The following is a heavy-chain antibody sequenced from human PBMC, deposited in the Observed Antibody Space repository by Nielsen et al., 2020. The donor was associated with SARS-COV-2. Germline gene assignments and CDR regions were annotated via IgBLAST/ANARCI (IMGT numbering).Heavy chain of an antibody. CDR1: GFDFSTYN. CDR3: VGAEGDYYYALDV. CDR2: LTSGSEYI. J-gene: IGHJ6*02. V-gene: IGHV3-21*01. D-gene: IGHD1-26*01. Sequence: GESLKISCAAPGFDFSTYNMNWVRQAPGKGLEWVSSLTSGSEYIYYADSVKGRFTISRDNAKRSLYLQMNSLRAEDTALYYCVGAEGDYYYALDVWGQGTTVTVSS.